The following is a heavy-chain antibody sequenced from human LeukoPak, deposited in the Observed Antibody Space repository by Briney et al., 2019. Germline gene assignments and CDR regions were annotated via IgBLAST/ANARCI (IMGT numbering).Heavy chain of an antibody. D-gene: IGHD2-2*03. V-gene: IGHV4-30-4*08. CDR2: IYYSGST. Sequence: SQTLSLTCTVSGGSISSGDYYWSWIRQPPGKGLEWIGYIYYSGSTYCNPSLKSRVTISVDTSKNQFSLKLSSVTAADTAVYYCAREVGIVVVPHMDVWGKGTTVTVSS. CDR3: AREVGIVVVPHMDV. CDR1: GGSISSGDYY. J-gene: IGHJ6*03.